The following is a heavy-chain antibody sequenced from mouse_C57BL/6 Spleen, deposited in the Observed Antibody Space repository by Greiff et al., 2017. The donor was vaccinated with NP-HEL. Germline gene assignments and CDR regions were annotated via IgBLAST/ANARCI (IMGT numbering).Heavy chain of an antibody. J-gene: IGHJ3*01. CDR2: INPNNGGT. V-gene: IGHV1-18*01. CDR1: GYTFTDYN. D-gene: IGHD2-4*01. CDR3: ARRELRRGFAY. Sequence: EVQLVESGPELVKPGASVKIPCKASGYTFTDYNMDWVKQSHGKSLEWIGDINPNNGGTIYNQKFKGKATLTVDKSSSTAYMELRSLTSEDTAVYYCARRELRRGFAYWGQGTLVTVSA.